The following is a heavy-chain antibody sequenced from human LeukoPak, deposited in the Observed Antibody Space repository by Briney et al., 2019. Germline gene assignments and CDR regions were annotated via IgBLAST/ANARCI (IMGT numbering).Heavy chain of an antibody. CDR2: TYYRSKWSN. Sequence: SQTLSLTCVISGDSVSANSVGWHWIRQSPSRGLEWLGKTYYRSKWSNDYAVSVKSRITINPDTSKNQFSLQLNSVTPDDTAVYYCARQGNGDLYYFDYWGQGTLVTVSS. J-gene: IGHJ4*02. V-gene: IGHV6-1*01. CDR3: ARQGNGDLYYFDY. D-gene: IGHD4-17*01. CDR1: GDSVSANSVG.